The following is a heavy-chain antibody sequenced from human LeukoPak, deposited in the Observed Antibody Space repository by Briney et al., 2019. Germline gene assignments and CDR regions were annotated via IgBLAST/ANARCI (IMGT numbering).Heavy chain of an antibody. CDR2: IIPIFGTA. V-gene: IGHV1-69*06. CDR3: ARALSRAFQPLLGY. D-gene: IGHD2-21*02. Sequence: SVKVSCKASGGTFSSYAISWVRQAPGQGLEWMGGIIPIFGTANYAQKFQGRVTITADKSTSTAYMELSSLRSEDTAVYYCARALSRAFQPLLGYWGQGTLVTVSS. J-gene: IGHJ4*02. CDR1: GGTFSSYA.